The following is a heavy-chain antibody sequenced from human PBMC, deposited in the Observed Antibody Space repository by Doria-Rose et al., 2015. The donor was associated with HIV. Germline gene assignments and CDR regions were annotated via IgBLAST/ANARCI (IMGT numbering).Heavy chain of an antibody. CDR3: ARIKSSRWYHKYYFDF. D-gene: IGHD6-13*01. J-gene: IGHJ4*02. CDR1: GVSLSSPGMG. Sequence: QITLKESGPVLVKPTETLTLTCTVSGVSLSSPGMGVSWIRQPPGKALEWLANIFSDDERSYKTSLKSRLAISRCTSKSPVVLTMTDMDPVDTATYYCARIKSSRWYHKYYFDFWGQGTLVIVSA. V-gene: IGHV2-26*01. CDR2: IFSDDER.